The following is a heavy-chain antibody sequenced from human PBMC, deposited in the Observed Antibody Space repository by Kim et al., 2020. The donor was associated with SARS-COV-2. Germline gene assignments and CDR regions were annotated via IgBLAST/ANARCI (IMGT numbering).Heavy chain of an antibody. CDR3: AGYYYGSGSYYRSIDY. V-gene: IGHV3-23*01. J-gene: IGHJ4*02. D-gene: IGHD3-10*01. Sequence: SGKGRLTISRDNSKNTLYLQMNSLRAEDTAIYYCAGYYYGSGSYYRSIDYWGQGTLVTVSS.